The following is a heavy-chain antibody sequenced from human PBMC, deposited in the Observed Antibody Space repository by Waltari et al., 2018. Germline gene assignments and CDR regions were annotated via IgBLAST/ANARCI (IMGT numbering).Heavy chain of an antibody. CDR3: AKTQDFDFWSGSYFDH. Sequence: EVQLLESGGGLVQPGGSLRLSCAAAGFIFSSYGMSWVRQAPGKGLEWVSGISGSGGTTYYAASVKGRLTISRDNSNDTVYLQMNSLTAEDTAVYYCAKTQDFDFWSGSYFDHWGQGALVNVFS. CDR2: ISGSGGTT. V-gene: IGHV3-23*01. D-gene: IGHD3-3*01. CDR1: GFIFSSYG. J-gene: IGHJ4*02.